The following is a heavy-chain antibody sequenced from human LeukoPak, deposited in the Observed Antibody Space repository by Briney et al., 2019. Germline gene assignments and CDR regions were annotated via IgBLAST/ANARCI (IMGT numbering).Heavy chain of an antibody. Sequence: SETLSLTCAVYGGSFSGYYWSWIRQPPGKGLEWIGEINHSGSTNYNPSLKSRVTISVDTSKDQFSLKLSSVTAADTAVYYCARFALYDYVWGSYRERFDYWGQGTLVTVSS. J-gene: IGHJ4*02. CDR1: GGSFSGYY. CDR2: INHSGST. CDR3: ARFALYDYVWGSYRERFDY. V-gene: IGHV4-34*01. D-gene: IGHD3-16*02.